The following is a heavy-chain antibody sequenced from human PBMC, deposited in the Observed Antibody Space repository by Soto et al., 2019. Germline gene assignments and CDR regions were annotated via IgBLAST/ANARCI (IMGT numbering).Heavy chain of an antibody. Sequence: EVQLVESGGGLVQPGRSLRLSCVASGFTSDDYAMHWVRQVPGKGLEWVLGIYWRSNRVDYADSVKGRFTVSRDNAKNSLYLQMNSLRPEDTAFYYCVKDILPGGADYWGQGTLVTVSS. CDR2: IYWRSNRV. V-gene: IGHV3-9*02. CDR3: VKDILPGGADY. J-gene: IGHJ4*02. CDR1: GFTSDDYA.